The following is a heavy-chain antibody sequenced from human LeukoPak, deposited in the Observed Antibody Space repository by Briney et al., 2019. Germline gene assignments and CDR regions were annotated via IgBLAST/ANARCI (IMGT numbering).Heavy chain of an antibody. CDR2: ISYSGRT. Sequence: SQTLSLTSTLSGGSTSSGAYYWSWIRQPPGKCLAWVGSISYSGRTSYNPSLETRLSISVDTSKHQFSLKLSSVPAADRAVYYCARLLLKDIVVVPAAPADYWGEGTLITVSS. CDR1: GGSTSSGAYY. CDR3: ARLLLKDIVVVPAAPADY. D-gene: IGHD2-2*01. J-gene: IGHJ4*02. V-gene: IGHV4-30-4*08.